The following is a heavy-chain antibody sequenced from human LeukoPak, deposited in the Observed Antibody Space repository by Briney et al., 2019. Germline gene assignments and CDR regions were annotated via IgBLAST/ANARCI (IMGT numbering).Heavy chain of an antibody. CDR1: GFTFSSYG. CDR2: TSGDGRNT. Sequence: PGRSLRLSCAASGFTFSSYGMHWVRQAPGKGLQWVAFTSGDGRNTYYADSVKGRFSITRDNSKNTLYLQMNSLRTEDAAVYYCAREVVTMVRGVAGYFDYWGQGTLVTVSS. CDR3: AREVVTMVRGVAGYFDY. J-gene: IGHJ4*02. V-gene: IGHV3-30*03. D-gene: IGHD3-10*01.